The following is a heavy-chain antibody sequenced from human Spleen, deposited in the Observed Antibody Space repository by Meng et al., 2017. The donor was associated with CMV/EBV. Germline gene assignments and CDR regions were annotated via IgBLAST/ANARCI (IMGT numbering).Heavy chain of an antibody. CDR2: IHYSGST. D-gene: IGHD6-6*01. CDR3: ATSMGTRPRLTLDY. V-gene: IGHV4-39*07. CDR1: GGSITTSTYF. J-gene: IGHJ4*02. Sequence: SETLSLTCTVSGGSITTSTYFWDWIRRPPGKGLEWIGSIHYSGSTYYNPSLKTRVTMSVDTSKNQFSLILISVTAADTAIYYCATSMGTRPRLTLDYWGQGMLVTVSS.